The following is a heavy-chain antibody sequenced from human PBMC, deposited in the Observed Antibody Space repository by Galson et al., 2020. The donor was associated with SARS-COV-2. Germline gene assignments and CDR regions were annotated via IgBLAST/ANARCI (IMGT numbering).Heavy chain of an antibody. CDR3: ARVSRSYDILTGYYYYYGMDV. CDR1: GGPFSSYA. Sequence: SVKVSCKASGGPFSSYAISWVRQAPGQGLEWMGGIIPIFGTANYAQKFQGRVTITADESTSTAYMELSSLRSEDTAVYYCARVSRSYDILTGYYYYYGMDVWGQGTTVTVSS. CDR2: IIPIFGTA. D-gene: IGHD3-9*01. J-gene: IGHJ6*02. V-gene: IGHV1-69*13.